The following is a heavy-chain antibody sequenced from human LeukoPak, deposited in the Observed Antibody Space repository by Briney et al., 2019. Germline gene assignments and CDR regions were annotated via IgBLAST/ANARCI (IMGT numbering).Heavy chain of an antibody. CDR3: ARGFIGIQLWLLRGSWFDP. Sequence: PSETLSLTCAVYGGSFSGYYWSWIRQPPGKGLEWMGEINHGGSTNYNPSLKSRVTISVDTSKNQFSLKLSSVTAADTAVYYCARGFIGIQLWLLRGSWFDPWGQGTLVTVSS. V-gene: IGHV4-34*01. CDR2: INHGGST. D-gene: IGHD5-18*01. J-gene: IGHJ5*02. CDR1: GGSFSGYY.